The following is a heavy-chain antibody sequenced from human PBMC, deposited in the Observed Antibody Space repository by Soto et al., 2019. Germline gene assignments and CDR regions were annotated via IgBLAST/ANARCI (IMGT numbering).Heavy chain of an antibody. D-gene: IGHD2-15*01. CDR3: SRLIIVGSWFDPNYYHGVDV. J-gene: IGHJ6*02. V-gene: IGHV1-18*01. CDR2: ISGYNGNT. Sequence: QVPLVQSGAEVKKPGASVTVSCKTSGYTFSNYGINWVRQAPGQGLEWMGWISGYNGNTNYAQTVQGRVTMTTDTSTGTVYMEKRTLKSADTAIYYCSRLIIVGSWFDPNYYHGVDVWGQGTTVTVSS. CDR1: GYTFSNYG.